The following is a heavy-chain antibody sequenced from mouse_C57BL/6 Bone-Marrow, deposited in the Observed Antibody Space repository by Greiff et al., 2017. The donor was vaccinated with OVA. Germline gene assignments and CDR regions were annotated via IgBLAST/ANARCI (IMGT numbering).Heavy chain of an antibody. Sequence: VQLQQSGPGLVQPSQSLSITCTVSGFSLTSYGVHWVRQSPGKGLEWLGVIWRGGSTDYNAAFMSRLSITKDNSKSQVFFKMNSLQADDTAIYYCAKEAVVARYWYFDVWGTGTTVTVSS. D-gene: IGHD1-1*01. CDR3: AKEAVVARYWYFDV. J-gene: IGHJ1*03. CDR1: GFSLTSYG. V-gene: IGHV2-5*01. CDR2: IWRGGST.